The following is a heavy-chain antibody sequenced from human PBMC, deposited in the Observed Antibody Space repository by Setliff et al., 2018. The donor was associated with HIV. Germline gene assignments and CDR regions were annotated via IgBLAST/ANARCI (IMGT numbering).Heavy chain of an antibody. D-gene: IGHD3-10*01. Sequence: PSDTLSLTCTVSGVSITSNSYYWGWIRQPPGKGLEWIGSLYNNGVTYYNPSLRSRVTIFVDMSKNQFSLKLTSVTAADTAMYYCANAPYPRGAFDVWGQGTVVTVSS. V-gene: IGHV4-39*01. CDR2: LYNNGVT. CDR3: ANAPYPRGAFDV. J-gene: IGHJ3*01. CDR1: GVSITSNSYY.